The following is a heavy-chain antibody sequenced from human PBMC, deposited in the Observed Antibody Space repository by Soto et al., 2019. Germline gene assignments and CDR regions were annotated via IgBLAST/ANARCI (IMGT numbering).Heavy chain of an antibody. CDR3: GGDSSGYYYPDVFDI. J-gene: IGHJ3*02. D-gene: IGHD3-22*01. Sequence: GGSLRLSCAASGFTFSSYSMNWVRQAPGKGLEWVSYISSSSSTIYYADSVKGRFTISRDNAKNSLYLQMNNLRDEDTAVYYCGGDSSGYYYPDVFDIWGQATMVTVSS. CDR2: ISSSSSTI. CDR1: GFTFSSYS. V-gene: IGHV3-48*02.